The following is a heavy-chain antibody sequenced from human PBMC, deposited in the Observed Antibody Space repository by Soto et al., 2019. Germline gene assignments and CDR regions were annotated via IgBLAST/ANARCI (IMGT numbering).Heavy chain of an antibody. D-gene: IGHD6-19*01. Sequence: EVQLVESGGGLVQPGGSLRLSCAASGLIFSDYHMDWVRQAPGKGLEWVGRIRRKANSYTPEYAASVKGRFTISRDDSKNSLYLQMNSLKDEHTAVYYCAMLGGWSGGSNDMDVWGQGTTVTVSS. V-gene: IGHV3-72*01. J-gene: IGHJ6*02. CDR2: IRRKANSYTP. CDR3: AMLGGWSGGSNDMDV. CDR1: GLIFSDYH.